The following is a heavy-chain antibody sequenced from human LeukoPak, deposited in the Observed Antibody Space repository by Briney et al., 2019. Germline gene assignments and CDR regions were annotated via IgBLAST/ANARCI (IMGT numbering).Heavy chain of an antibody. D-gene: IGHD4-11*01. Sequence: SETLSLTCSVSGGSTSGYYWSWIRQPPGKGLEWIGYVYYSGSTNYNPSLKSRVTISVDTSKNQFSLKVTSVTAADTAVYYCARGLGYSRIDYWSQGTLVTVSS. CDR2: VYYSGST. J-gene: IGHJ4*02. CDR1: GGSTSGYY. V-gene: IGHV4-59*01. CDR3: ARGLGYSRIDY.